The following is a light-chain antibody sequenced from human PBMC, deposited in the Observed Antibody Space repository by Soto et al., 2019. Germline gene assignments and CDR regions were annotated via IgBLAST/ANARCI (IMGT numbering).Light chain of an antibody. J-gene: IGKJ1*01. CDR3: QQYDNWVT. V-gene: IGKV3-15*01. CDR2: DTS. Sequence: EIVMTQSPATLSVSPGERVTLSCRASQSVSNYLAWYQQKPGQAPRLFIYDTSTRATGIPARFSGGGSGTEFPLTISRLQSEDFAIYYCQQYDNWVTFGQGTKVEIK. CDR1: QSVSNY.